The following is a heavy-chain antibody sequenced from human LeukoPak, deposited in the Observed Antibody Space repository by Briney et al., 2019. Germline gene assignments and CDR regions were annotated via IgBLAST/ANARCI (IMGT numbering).Heavy chain of an antibody. V-gene: IGHV3-23*01. CDR3: AKNVGRAVAGTSAFDI. D-gene: IGHD6-19*01. CDR1: GFTSSSYA. J-gene: IGHJ3*02. Sequence: GGSLRLSCEVSGFTSSSYAMSWVRQAPGKGLEWVSGISGSGGSTYYADSVKGRFTISRDNSRNTLYLQVNCLRAEDTAVYYCAKNVGRAVAGTSAFDIWGQGTMVIVSS. CDR2: ISGSGGST.